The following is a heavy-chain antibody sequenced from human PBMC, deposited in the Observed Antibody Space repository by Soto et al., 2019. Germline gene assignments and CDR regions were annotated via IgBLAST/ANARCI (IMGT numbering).Heavy chain of an antibody. J-gene: IGHJ4*02. CDR1: GCTFTNYH. V-gene: IGHV1-46*01. Sequence: QVQVVQSGAEVKKPGASVKVSCKTSGCTFTNYHVHWVRQAPGQGLEWMGAINPNGGSTTYAQHLQGRVTMTSDSSTSTVYMEMGSLRSDDSAVYYCALPKNTLGWYNFWGQGTLVTVS. D-gene: IGHD6-19*01. CDR3: ALPKNTLGWYNF. CDR2: INPNGGST.